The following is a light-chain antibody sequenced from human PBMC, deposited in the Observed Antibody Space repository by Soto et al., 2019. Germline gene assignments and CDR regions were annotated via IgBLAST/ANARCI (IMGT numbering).Light chain of an antibody. Sequence: EIVLTQSPGTLSLSPGERATLSCRASQSVRSNCLAWYQQKPGQAPRLLIYGASSMATGIPDRFSGSGSGTDFPLSISRLEPEDFAEYYCQQCGSSPPVTFGGGTKVEIK. CDR2: GAS. V-gene: IGKV3-20*01. J-gene: IGKJ4*01. CDR1: QSVRSNC. CDR3: QQCGSSPPVT.